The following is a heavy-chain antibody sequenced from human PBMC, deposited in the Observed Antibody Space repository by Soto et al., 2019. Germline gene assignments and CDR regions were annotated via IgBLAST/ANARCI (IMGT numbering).Heavy chain of an antibody. CDR1: GGTFSNYA. CDR3: ARADYNSDYFLLYVDY. J-gene: IGHJ4*02. CDR2: IILGSA. D-gene: IGHD3-22*01. V-gene: IGHV1-69*13. Sequence: ASVKVSCKAPGGTFSNYALTWVRQAPGQGLEWMGWIILGSANYAQKFQDRLTITADGSTNISYMELTSLTSEDTARYYCARADYNSDYFLLYVDYWGQGTQVTVYS.